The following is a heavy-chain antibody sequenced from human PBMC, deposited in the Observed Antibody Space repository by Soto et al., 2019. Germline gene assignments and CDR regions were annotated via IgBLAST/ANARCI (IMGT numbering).Heavy chain of an antibody. Sequence: GSLRLSCAASGFTVSSNYMSWVRQAPGKRLEWVSVIYSGGSTYYADSVKGRFTISRDNSKNTLYLQMNSLRAEVTAVYYCARDKSTGSYFDYWGQGTLVTVSS. J-gene: IGHJ4*02. CDR2: IYSGGST. V-gene: IGHV3-66*01. D-gene: IGHD4-4*01. CDR3: ARDKSTGSYFDY. CDR1: GFTVSSNY.